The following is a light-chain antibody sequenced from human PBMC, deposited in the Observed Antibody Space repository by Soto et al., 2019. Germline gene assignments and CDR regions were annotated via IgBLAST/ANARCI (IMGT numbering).Light chain of an antibody. CDR1: QSVSSSY. CDR3: QQYNSYSPWT. Sequence: EIGITQSPATLSLSPGERATLSFRASQSVSSSYLAWYQQKPGQAPRLLIYGASSRATGIPDRFSGSGSGTEFTLTISSLQPDDFATYYCQQYNSYSPWTFGQGTKVDIK. V-gene: IGKV3-20*01. CDR2: GAS. J-gene: IGKJ1*01.